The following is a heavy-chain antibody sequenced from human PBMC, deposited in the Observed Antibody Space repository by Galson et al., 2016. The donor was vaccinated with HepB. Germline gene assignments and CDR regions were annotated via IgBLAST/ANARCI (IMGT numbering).Heavy chain of an antibody. J-gene: IGHJ4*02. CDR1: GGSISSGGYS. Sequence: TLSLTCAVSGGSISSGGYSWSWIRQPPGKGLEWIGYIYHSGSTYYNPSPKSRVTMSVDRSKNLFSLKLRSVTAADTAVYYCSRGGYSGYDFQLDFWGLGTLVTVSS. CDR2: IYHSGST. V-gene: IGHV4-30-2*01. CDR3: SRGGYSGYDFQLDF. D-gene: IGHD5-12*01.